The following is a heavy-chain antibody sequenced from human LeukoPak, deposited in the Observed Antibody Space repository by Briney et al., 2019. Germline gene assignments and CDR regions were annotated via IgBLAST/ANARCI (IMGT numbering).Heavy chain of an antibody. CDR1: GGTFSSYA. CDR2: SIPIFGTA. V-gene: IGHV1-69*01. J-gene: IGHJ4*02. CDR3: AREKMPRHDGLDY. D-gene: IGHD5-24*01. Sequence: SVKVSCKASGGTFSSYAISWVRQAPGQGLEWMGGSIPIFGTANYARKFQGRVTITADESTSTAYMELSSLRSEDTAVYYCAREKMPRHDGLDYWGQGTLVTVSS.